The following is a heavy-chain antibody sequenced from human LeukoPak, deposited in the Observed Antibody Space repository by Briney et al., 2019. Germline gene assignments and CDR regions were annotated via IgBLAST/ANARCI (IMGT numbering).Heavy chain of an antibody. Sequence: GGSLRLSCAASGFTFSDYYMSWIRQAPGKGLEWVSYISSSGSTIYYADSVKGRFTISRDNAKNSLYLQMNSLRAEDTAVYYCARQRRATMISAFDIWGQGTMVTVSS. CDR1: GFTFSDYY. V-gene: IGHV3-11*04. D-gene: IGHD5-24*01. J-gene: IGHJ3*02. CDR2: ISSSGSTI. CDR3: ARQRRATMISAFDI.